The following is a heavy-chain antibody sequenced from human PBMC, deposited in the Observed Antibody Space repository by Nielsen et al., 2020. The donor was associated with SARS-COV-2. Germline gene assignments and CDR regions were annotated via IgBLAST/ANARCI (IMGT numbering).Heavy chain of an antibody. Sequence: GESLKISCAASGFTFSSFWMNWVRQAPGKGLEWVTNIKQDGRDKSYVESVKGRFTISRDNAKNSLYLEMNSLRAEDTAVYYCATAYGYSYFDHWGQGTLVTVSS. J-gene: IGHJ4*02. D-gene: IGHD3-22*01. CDR2: IKQDGRDK. CDR3: ATAYGYSYFDH. CDR1: GFTFSSFW. V-gene: IGHV3-7*05.